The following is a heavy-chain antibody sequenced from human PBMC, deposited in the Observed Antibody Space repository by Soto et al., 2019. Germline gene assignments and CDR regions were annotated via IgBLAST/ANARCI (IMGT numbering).Heavy chain of an antibody. CDR1: GFTFSSYA. CDR3: AANPKNYYCYMDV. V-gene: IGHV3-23*01. D-gene: IGHD2-15*01. Sequence: GESLKISCAASGFTFSSYAMSWVRQAPGKGLEWVSAISGSGGSTYYAASVKGRFTISRDHSKNTQYLQMNSLRAEDTAVYYCAANPKNYYCYMDVWGKGTTVTVSS. J-gene: IGHJ6*03. CDR2: ISGSGGST.